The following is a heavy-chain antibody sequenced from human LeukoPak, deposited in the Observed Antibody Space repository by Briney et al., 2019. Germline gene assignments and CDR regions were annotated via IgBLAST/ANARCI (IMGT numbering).Heavy chain of an antibody. D-gene: IGHD6-6*01. Sequence: GGSLRLSCATSGFTFNSYAMIWVRQAPGKGLEWVSAISGSGGSTYYTDSVKGRFTVSRDNSKNTLYLQMKSLRVDDTAVYYCQARHGYWGHGTLVTVSS. CDR1: GFTFNSYA. CDR3: QARHGY. CDR2: ISGSGGST. V-gene: IGHV3-23*01. J-gene: IGHJ4*01.